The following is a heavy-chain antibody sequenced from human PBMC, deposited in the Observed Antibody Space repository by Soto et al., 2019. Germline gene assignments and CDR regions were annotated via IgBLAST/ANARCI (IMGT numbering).Heavy chain of an antibody. CDR3: ARGIPNCSGGTSYVPLYYYYYGMDV. V-gene: IGHV4-31*03. D-gene: IGHD2-15*01. CDR2: IYYSGST. Sequence: SETLSLTCTVSGGSISSGGYYWSWIRQHPGKGLEWIGYIYYSGSTYYNPSLKSRVTISVDTSKNQFSLKLSSVTAADTAVYYCARGIPNCSGGTSYVPLYYYYYGMDVWGQGTTVTVSS. CDR1: GGSISSGGYY. J-gene: IGHJ6*02.